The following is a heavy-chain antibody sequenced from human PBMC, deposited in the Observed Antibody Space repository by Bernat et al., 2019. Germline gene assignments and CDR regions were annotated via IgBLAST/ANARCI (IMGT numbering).Heavy chain of an antibody. Sequence: VQLVESGGGLLKSGGSLRLSCGASGFSFSQAWMNWVRQAPGKGPEWVGRIKSKTHGATADYAAPVEGRFSISRDDSRNMMYLQMNSLKTEDIAVYYCTPDNPDSGGFYQGAITSWGQGALVTVSS. D-gene: IGHD3-10*01. CDR1: GFSFSQAW. J-gene: IGHJ5*02. V-gene: IGHV3-15*01. CDR2: IKSKTHGATA. CDR3: TPDNPDSGGFYQGAITS.